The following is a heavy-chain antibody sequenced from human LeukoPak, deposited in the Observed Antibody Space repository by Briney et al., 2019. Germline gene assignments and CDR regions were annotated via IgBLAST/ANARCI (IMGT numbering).Heavy chain of an antibody. Sequence: PGGSLRDSCAASGFTFSRSVMSWVRQAPGKRLEWVSAISGSGRDTYYADSVTGRFIISRENSKDTLFLQINSLGADDTAVYYCAREANYSDSSGYSSPTLHLWGQGTLVTVSS. D-gene: IGHD3-22*01. CDR3: AREANYSDSSGYSSPTLHL. V-gene: IGHV3-23*01. CDR1: GFTFSRSV. CDR2: ISGSGRDT. J-gene: IGHJ1*01.